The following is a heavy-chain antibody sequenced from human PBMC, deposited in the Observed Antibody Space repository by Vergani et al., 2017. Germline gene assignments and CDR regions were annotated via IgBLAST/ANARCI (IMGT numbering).Heavy chain of an antibody. D-gene: IGHD1-7*01. V-gene: IGHV3-30*18. J-gene: IGHJ6*03. CDR2: ISYDGSNQ. Sequence: QVQLVESGGGVVQPGRSLRLSCAASGFTFSSYGMHWVRQAPGKGLEWVAIISYDGSNQYYADSVKGRFTISRDNSKNTVYLQMNSLRAGDTAVYYCAKVPGTTLYYYYYMDVWGKGTTVTVSS. CDR1: GFTFSSYG. CDR3: AKVPGTTLYYYYYMDV.